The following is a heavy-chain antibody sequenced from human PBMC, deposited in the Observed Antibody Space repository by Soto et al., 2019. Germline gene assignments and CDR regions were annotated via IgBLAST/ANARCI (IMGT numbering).Heavy chain of an antibody. J-gene: IGHJ6*02. CDR3: ARDGLVSGYDVHYYYGMDV. CDR2: IIPIFGTA. D-gene: IGHD5-12*01. CDR1: GGTFSSYA. Sequence: ASVKVSCKASGGTFSSYAISWVRQAPGQGLEWMGGIIPIFGTANYAQKFQGRVTITADESTSTAYMELSSLRSEDTAVYYCARDGLVSGYDVHYYYGMDVWGQGTTVTVSS. V-gene: IGHV1-69*13.